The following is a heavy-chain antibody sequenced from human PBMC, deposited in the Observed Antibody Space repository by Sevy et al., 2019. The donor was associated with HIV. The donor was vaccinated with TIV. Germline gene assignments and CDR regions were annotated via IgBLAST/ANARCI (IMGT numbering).Heavy chain of an antibody. J-gene: IGHJ3*02. D-gene: IGHD2-8*02. CDR1: GFTFSNYG. V-gene: IGHV3-30*02. CDR2: IPYDGSNE. Sequence: GGSLRLSCAASGFTFSNYGMHWVRQTPGQGLEWVAFIPYDGSNEYYADSVKGRFTISRDNSKNMLYLQMNSLRTEDTAVYYCARERKVVLVVYAIPFDAFDIWGQGTTVTVSS. CDR3: ARERKVVLVVYAIPFDAFDI.